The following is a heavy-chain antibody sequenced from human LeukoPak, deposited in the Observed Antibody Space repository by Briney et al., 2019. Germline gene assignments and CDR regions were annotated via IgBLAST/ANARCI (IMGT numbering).Heavy chain of an antibody. CDR2: VDPDDGEA. D-gene: IGHD3-10*01. V-gene: IGHV1-69-2*01. CDR1: GYGFTDYY. J-gene: IGHJ4*02. CDR3: VTVTQVAPGDIITFREY. Sequence: ASVNISCKASGYGFTDYYIYWVQQAPGKGLEWLGRVDPDDGEAVYADKFKDRLSMTADKSTNTAYMELTSLTSADTAVYFCVTVTQVAPGDIITFREYWGQGALVTVSS.